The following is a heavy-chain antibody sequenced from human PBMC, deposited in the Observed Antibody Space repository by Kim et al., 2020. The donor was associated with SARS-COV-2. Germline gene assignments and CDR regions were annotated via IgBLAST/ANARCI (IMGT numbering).Heavy chain of an antibody. CDR1: GYTFTNYA. J-gene: IGHJ4*02. D-gene: IGHD1-1*01. CDR3: ARDGTTRNGGYYFYY. Sequence: ASVTVSCKASGYTFTNYAMHWVRQAPGQGLEWIGWISVGYGNTKYLQQFQGRVTITRDTSASTAYMELSSLRSEDTAVYYCARDGTTRNGGYYFYYWGQG. CDR2: ISVGYGNT. V-gene: IGHV1-3*01.